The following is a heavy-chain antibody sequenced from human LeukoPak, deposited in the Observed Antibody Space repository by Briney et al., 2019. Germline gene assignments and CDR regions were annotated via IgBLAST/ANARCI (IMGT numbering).Heavy chain of an antibody. J-gene: IGHJ6*02. Sequence: ASVKVSCKASGYTFTSYDINWVRQATGQGLEWMGWMNPNSGNTGYAQKFQGRVTMTRNTSISTAYMELSSLRSEDTAVYYCARGRYGDYGYYYYYGMDVWGQGTTVTVSS. CDR2: MNPNSGNT. V-gene: IGHV1-8*01. D-gene: IGHD4-17*01. CDR1: GYTFTSYD. CDR3: ARGRYGDYGYYYYYGMDV.